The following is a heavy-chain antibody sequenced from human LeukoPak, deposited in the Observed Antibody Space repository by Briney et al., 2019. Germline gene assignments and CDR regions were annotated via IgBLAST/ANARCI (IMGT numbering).Heavy chain of an antibody. CDR1: GGSIGTYH. D-gene: IGHD3-16*02. Sequence: SETLSLTCTVSGGSIGTYHWSWVRQSPGKGLEWIGYIYVTGNRYNPYLQSRVTISVDTSRNQFFLKMSSVTAADTAVYYCARHIGGGIEDMDVWGKGTKVTVSS. V-gene: IGHV4-59*08. J-gene: IGHJ6*03. CDR3: ARHIGGGIEDMDV. CDR2: IYVTGN.